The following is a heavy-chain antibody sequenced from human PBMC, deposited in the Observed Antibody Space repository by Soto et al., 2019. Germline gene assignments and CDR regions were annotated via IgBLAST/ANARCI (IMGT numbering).Heavy chain of an antibody. J-gene: IGHJ6*02. CDR1: GGSISSGGYY. CDR3: ARTPRVRGVISGLGYYYYGMDV. D-gene: IGHD3-10*01. Sequence: PSETLSLTCTVSGGSISSGGYYWSWIRQHPGKGLEWIGYIYYSGSTNYNPSLKSRVTISVDTSKNQFSLKLSSVTAADTAVYYCARTPRVRGVISGLGYYYYGMDVWGQGTTVTVSS. CDR2: IYYSGST. V-gene: IGHV4-31*02.